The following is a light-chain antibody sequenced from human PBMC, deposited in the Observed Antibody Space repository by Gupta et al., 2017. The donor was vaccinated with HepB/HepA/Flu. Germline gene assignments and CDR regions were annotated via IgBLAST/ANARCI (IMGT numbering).Light chain of an antibody. Sequence: QSVLTPPPSVSGAPGQRVTISCTGSSFDIGAGFDVHWYRQFPVTAPRLLMYDNVNRPSGVPDRFSGSKSGTSASLAITGLQAEDEADYYCQSCDNRLNGYVFGSGTKVTVL. J-gene: IGLJ1*01. CDR1: SFDIGAGFD. V-gene: IGLV1-40*01. CDR2: DNV. CDR3: QSCDNRLNGYV.